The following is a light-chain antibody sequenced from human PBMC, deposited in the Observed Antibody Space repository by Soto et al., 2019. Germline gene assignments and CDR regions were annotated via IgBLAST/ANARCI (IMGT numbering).Light chain of an antibody. Sequence: EIVMTQSPATLSVSPWERATRSCRASQSVSSNLACYQQKPGQAPRLLIYGASTRATGIPARFSGSGSGTDFTLTISSLQSEDFAVYYCQQYNTWPPWTFGQGTKVEIK. CDR1: QSVSSN. J-gene: IGKJ1*01. V-gene: IGKV3-15*01. CDR2: GAS. CDR3: QQYNTWPPWT.